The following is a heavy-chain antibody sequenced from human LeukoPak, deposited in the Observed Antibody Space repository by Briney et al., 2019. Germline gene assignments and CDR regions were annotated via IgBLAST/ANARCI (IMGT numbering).Heavy chain of an antibody. J-gene: IGHJ4*02. V-gene: IGHV4-34*01. CDR1: GGSLSGYY. CDR3: ARRLGDYEPFDY. Sequence: SETLSLIRAVDGGSLSGYYRNWIRQHPGKGLEWIGEINHRETTNYYPPLKSRVTISVDMSKNQFSLKVTSVTAADTAVFYCARRLGDYEPFDYWGQGTLVTVFS. D-gene: IGHD4-17*01. CDR2: INHRETT.